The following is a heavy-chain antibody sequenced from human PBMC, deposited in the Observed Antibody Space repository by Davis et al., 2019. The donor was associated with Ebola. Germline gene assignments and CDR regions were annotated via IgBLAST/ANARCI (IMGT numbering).Heavy chain of an antibody. D-gene: IGHD2-21*01. CDR3: AKVVVGGSGGFDY. CDR1: GFTFDDYA. V-gene: IGHV3-9*01. Sequence: PGGSLRLSCAASGFTFDDYAMHWVRHAPGKGLEWVSGISWNSGSIGYADSVKGRFTISRDNAKNSLYLQMNSLRAEDTALYYCAKVVVGGSGGFDYWGQGTLVTVSS. CDR2: ISWNSGSI. J-gene: IGHJ4*02.